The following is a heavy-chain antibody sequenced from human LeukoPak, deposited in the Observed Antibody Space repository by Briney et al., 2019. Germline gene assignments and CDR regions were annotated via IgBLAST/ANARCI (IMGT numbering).Heavy chain of an antibody. V-gene: IGHV3-21*01. CDR1: VFTFSSYS. D-gene: IGHD2-21*02. CDR2: ISSSSSYI. CDR3: ARDTVPYSGGDCDRDY. J-gene: IGHJ4*02. Sequence: GGSLRLSCAASVFTFSSYSMNWVRQAPGKGLEWVSSISSSSSYIYYADSVKGRFTISRDNAKNSLYLQMNSLRAEDTAVYYCARDTVPYSGGDCDRDYRGQGTLVTVSS.